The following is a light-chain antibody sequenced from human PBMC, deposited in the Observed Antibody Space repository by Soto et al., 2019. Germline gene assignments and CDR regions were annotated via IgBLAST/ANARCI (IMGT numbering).Light chain of an antibody. CDR1: SGSVSTSYY. CDR3: VLYMGSGISGV. CDR2: STN. V-gene: IGLV8-61*01. J-gene: IGLJ2*01. Sequence: QAVVTQEPSFSVSPGGTVTLTCGLSSGSVSTSYYPSWYQQTPGQAPRTLIYSTNTRSSGVPDRFSGSILGNKAALTITGDQADDESDYYCVLYMGSGISGVFGGGTKLTVL.